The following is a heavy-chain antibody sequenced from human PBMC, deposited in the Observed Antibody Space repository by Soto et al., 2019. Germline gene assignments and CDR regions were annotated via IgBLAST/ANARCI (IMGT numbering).Heavy chain of an antibody. CDR2: MSYDGSNK. V-gene: IGHV3-30-3*01. Sequence: PGESLKISCAASGFTFSSYAVHWVRQAPGKGLEWVAVMSYDGSNKYYADSVKGRFTISSDNSKNTPYLQINSLGTEDTAVYYCSRGYCSRPSCSYFDCWGQGTLVTVSS. J-gene: IGHJ4*02. CDR1: GFTFSSYA. CDR3: SRGYCSRPSCSYFDC. D-gene: IGHD2-2*01.